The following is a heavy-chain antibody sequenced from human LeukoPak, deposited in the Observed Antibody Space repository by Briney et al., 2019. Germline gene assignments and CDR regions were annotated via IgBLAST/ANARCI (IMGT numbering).Heavy chain of an antibody. CDR1: GYTFTSYY. J-gene: IGHJ6*03. V-gene: IGHV1-46*01. Sequence: GASVKVSCKASGYTFTSYYMHWVRQAPGQGLEWMGIINPSGGSTSYAQKFQGRVTMTRDMSTSTVYMELSSLRSEDTAVYYCASRGYRSGGSCGTRLYYYYYMDVWGKGTTVTVSS. CDR3: ASRGYRSGGSCGTRLYYYYYMDV. D-gene: IGHD2-15*01. CDR2: INPSGGST.